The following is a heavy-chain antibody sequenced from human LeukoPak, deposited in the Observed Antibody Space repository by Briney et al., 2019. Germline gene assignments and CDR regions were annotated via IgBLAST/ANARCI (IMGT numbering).Heavy chain of an antibody. CDR2: IDPSDSYT. J-gene: IGHJ3*02. D-gene: IGHD1-26*01. CDR1: GYSFTSYW. CDR3: ARLVGGVGASRRAFDI. Sequence: GESLKISCKGSGYSFTSYWISWVRQMPGKGLEWMGRIDPSDSYTNYSPSLQGHVTISADKSISTAYLQWSSLRASDTAMYYCARLVGGVGASRRAFDIWGQGTMVTVSS. V-gene: IGHV5-10-1*01.